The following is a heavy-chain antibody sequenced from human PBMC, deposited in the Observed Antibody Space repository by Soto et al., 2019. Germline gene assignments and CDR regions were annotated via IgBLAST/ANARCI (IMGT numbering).Heavy chain of an antibody. CDR3: ARRSIAADLYYYYYYMDV. D-gene: IGHD6-13*01. Sequence: GGSLRLSCAASGFTFSSYGMHWVRQAPGKGLEWVAVIWYDGSNKYYADSVKGRFTISRDNSKNTLYLQMNSLRAEDTAVYYCARRSIAADLYYYYYYMDVWGKGTTVTVSS. J-gene: IGHJ6*03. V-gene: IGHV3-33*01. CDR1: GFTFSSYG. CDR2: IWYDGSNK.